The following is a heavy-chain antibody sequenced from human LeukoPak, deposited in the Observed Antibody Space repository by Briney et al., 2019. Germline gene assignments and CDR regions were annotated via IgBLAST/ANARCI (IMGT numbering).Heavy chain of an antibody. V-gene: IGHV3-48*03. CDR2: ISSSGSTI. J-gene: IGHJ4*02. CDR3: ARAGGDYLFVDY. Sequence: GGSLRLSCAASGFTFSSYEMNWVRQAPGKGLEWVSYISSSGSTIYYADSVKGRFTISRDNAKNSLYLQMNSLRAEDTAVYYCARAGGDYLFVDYWGQGTLVTVSS. D-gene: IGHD4-17*01. CDR1: GFTFSSYE.